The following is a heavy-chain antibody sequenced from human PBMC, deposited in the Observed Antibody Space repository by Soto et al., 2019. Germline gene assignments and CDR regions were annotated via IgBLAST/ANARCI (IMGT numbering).Heavy chain of an antibody. Sequence: GASVKVSCKASGYTFTSYDINWVRQATGQGLEWMGWMNPNSGNTGYAQKFQGRVTMTRNTSISTAYMELSSLRSEDTAVYYCARGRNADYDFWSGYYTPYGMDVWGQGTTVTVSS. CDR2: MNPNSGNT. CDR3: ARGRNADYDFWSGYYTPYGMDV. J-gene: IGHJ6*02. CDR1: GYTFTSYD. V-gene: IGHV1-8*01. D-gene: IGHD3-3*01.